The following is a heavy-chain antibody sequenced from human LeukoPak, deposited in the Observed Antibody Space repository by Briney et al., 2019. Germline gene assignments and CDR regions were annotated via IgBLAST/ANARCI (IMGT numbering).Heavy chain of an antibody. V-gene: IGHV3-48*03. CDR1: GFTFSSYE. D-gene: IGHD3-10*01. Sequence: PGGSLRLSCAASGFTFSSYEMNWVRQAPGKGLEWVSYISSSGSTMYYADSVKGRFTISRDNAKNSLYLQMNSLRAEDTAVYYCASGPQMVWGDYGMDVWGQGTTVTVSS. J-gene: IGHJ6*02. CDR3: ASGPQMVWGDYGMDV. CDR2: ISSSGSTM.